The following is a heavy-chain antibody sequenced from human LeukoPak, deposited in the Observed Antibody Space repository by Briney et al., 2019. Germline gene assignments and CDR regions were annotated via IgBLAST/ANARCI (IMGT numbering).Heavy chain of an antibody. CDR1: GFTFSIYS. CDR2: ISRDSGDT. D-gene: IGHD2-2*01. CDR3: ARDLPAALD. V-gene: IGHV3-21*01. Sequence: GGSLRLSCVASGFTFSIYSMSWVRQAPGKGLEWVSFISRDSGDTYHTDSVKGRFTISRDNAKNTMYLQMNSLRVEDTAVYYCARDLPAALDWGQGTVVTVTS. J-gene: IGHJ4*02.